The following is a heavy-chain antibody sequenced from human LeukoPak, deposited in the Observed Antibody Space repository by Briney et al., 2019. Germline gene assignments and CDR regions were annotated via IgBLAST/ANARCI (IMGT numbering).Heavy chain of an antibody. J-gene: IGHJ6*02. CDR3: ARGYCSSTSCYPLYYYYGMDV. V-gene: IGHV4-34*01. CDR2: INHSGST. Sequence: PSETLSLTCTVSGGSISSYYWSWIRQPPGKGLEWIGEINHSGSTNYNPSLKSRVTISVDTSKNQFSLKLSSVTAADTAVYYCARGYCSSTSCYPLYYYYGMDVWGQGTTVTVSS. D-gene: IGHD2-2*01. CDR1: GGSISSYY.